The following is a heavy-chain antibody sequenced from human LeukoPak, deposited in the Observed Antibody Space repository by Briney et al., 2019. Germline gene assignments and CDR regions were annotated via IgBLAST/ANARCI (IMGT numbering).Heavy chain of an antibody. Sequence: PGGSLRLSCSASGFTFSSYAMHWVRQAPGKGLEYVSAISSNGGSTYYADSVKGRFTISRDNSKNTLYLQMSSLRAEDTAVYYCVKGDPQYNWNPPHFDYWGQGTLVTVSS. V-gene: IGHV3-64D*06. CDR2: ISSNGGST. J-gene: IGHJ4*02. D-gene: IGHD1-20*01. CDR3: VKGDPQYNWNPPHFDY. CDR1: GFTFSSYA.